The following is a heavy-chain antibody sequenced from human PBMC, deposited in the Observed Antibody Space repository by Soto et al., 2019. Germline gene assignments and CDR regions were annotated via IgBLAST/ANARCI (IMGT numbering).Heavy chain of an antibody. CDR3: ARDHLVLPAHDFFYGSDV. D-gene: IGHD6-13*01. CDR1: GFTFSMYS. CDR2: IPQDGVDG. Sequence: GGSLRLSCEVSGFTFSMYSMSWVRQSPGKGLEWVAKIPQDGVDGHYADSVKGRFTISRDNGKNSLYLQLNNLRAEDTAVYYCARDHLVLPAHDFFYGSDVWGRGATVTVSS. V-gene: IGHV3-7*03. J-gene: IGHJ6*02.